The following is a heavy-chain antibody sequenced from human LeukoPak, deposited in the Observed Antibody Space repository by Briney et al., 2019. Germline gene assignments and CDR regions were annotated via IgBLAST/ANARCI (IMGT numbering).Heavy chain of an antibody. CDR1: GYSISSGYY. V-gene: IGHV4-38-2*02. CDR3: ARDRTYYYDSSGNYGMDV. Sequence: SETLSLTCTVSGYSISSGYYWGWIRQPPGKGLEWIGSIYHSGSTYYNPSLKSRVSMSVDTSKNQFSLKLSSVTAADTAVYYCARDRTYYYDSSGNYGMDVRGQGTTVTVSS. D-gene: IGHD3-22*01. J-gene: IGHJ6*02. CDR2: IYHSGST.